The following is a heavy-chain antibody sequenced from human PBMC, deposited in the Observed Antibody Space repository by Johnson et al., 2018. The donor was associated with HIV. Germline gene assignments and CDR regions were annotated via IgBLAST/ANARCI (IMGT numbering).Heavy chain of an antibody. Sequence: QVQLVESGGGLVQPGRSLRLSCTASGFTFSSYAMHWVRQAPGKGLEWVAVISYDGSKKYYADSVKGRFTISRDNSKNTLYLQMNSLRAEDTALYYCAKDIYGYDAFDIWGQGTMVTVSS. CDR2: ISYDGSKK. CDR3: AKDIYGYDAFDI. CDR1: GFTFSSYA. D-gene: IGHD5-24*01. V-gene: IGHV3-30*04. J-gene: IGHJ3*02.